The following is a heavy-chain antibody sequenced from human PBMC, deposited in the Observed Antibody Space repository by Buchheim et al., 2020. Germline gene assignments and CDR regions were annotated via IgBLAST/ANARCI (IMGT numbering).Heavy chain of an antibody. CDR2: IWYDGSNK. D-gene: IGHD6-6*01. CDR3: ARDRSIAARPFYYFDF. Sequence: QVQLVESGGGLVQPGRSLRLSCAASGFTFSTYGMHWVRQAPGKGLEWVAVIWYDGSNKNYADSVKGRFTISRDNAKNTLYLQMNSLRAEDTAVYYCARDRSIAARPFYYFDFWGQGTL. J-gene: IGHJ4*02. CDR1: GFTFSTYG. V-gene: IGHV3-33*01.